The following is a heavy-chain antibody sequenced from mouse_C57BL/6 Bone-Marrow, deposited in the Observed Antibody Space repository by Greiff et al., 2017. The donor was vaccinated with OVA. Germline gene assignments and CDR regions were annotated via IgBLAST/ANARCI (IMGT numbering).Heavy chain of an antibody. CDR3: TRWGGWYFDV. D-gene: IGHD1-1*02. V-gene: IGHV1-23*01. CDR2: IDPETCGT. Sequence: VQLQESGAELVRPGASVKLSCKASGYTFTDYEMHCVKQTPVNGLEWIGAIDPETCGTAYNQKFKGKATLTADKSSSTAYMELRSLTSEDSAVYYCTRWGGWYFDVWGTGTTVTVSS. J-gene: IGHJ1*03. CDR1: GYTFTDYE.